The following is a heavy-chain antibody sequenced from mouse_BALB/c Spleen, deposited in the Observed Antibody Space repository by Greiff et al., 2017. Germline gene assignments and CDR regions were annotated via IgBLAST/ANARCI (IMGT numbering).Heavy chain of an antibody. J-gene: IGHJ2*01. CDR3: ARGGWLLRYYFDY. D-gene: IGHD2-3*01. V-gene: IGHV14-3*02. CDR2: IDPANGNT. Sequence: DVQLQESGAELVKPGASVKLSCTASGFNIKDTYMHWVKQRPEQGLEWIGRIDPANGNTKYDPKFQGKATITADTSSNTAYLQLSSLTSEDTAVYYCARGGWLLRYYFDYWGQGTTLTVSS. CDR1: GFNIKDTY.